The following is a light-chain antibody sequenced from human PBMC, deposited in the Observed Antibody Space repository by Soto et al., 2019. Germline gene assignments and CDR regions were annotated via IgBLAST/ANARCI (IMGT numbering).Light chain of an antibody. V-gene: IGLV2-23*02. CDR3: CSYAGSSTWV. CDR1: SNDVWSYIL. CDR2: EVS. Sequence: SVLTQPASVSGSPGQSLTISCTGTSNDVWSYILVSWYQQHPVKAPKLMIYEVSKRPSGVFNRFSGSKFGNTASLTISGLQAEDEADYYCCSYAGSSTWVFGGGTKVTVL. J-gene: IGLJ3*02.